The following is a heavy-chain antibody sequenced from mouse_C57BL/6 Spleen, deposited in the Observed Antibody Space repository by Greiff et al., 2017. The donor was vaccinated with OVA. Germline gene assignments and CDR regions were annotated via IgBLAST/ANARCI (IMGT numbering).Heavy chain of an antibody. CDR1: GYTFTDYS. V-gene: IGHV1-76*01. Sequence: QVHVKQSGAELVRPGASVKLSCKASGYTFTDYSINWVKQRPGQGLEWIARINPGSGNTYYNEKFKGKATLTAEKSSSTAYMQLSSLTSEDSAVDFYASLSDGYYLYAMGYWGQGTSVTVSS. D-gene: IGHD2-3*01. CDR3: ASLSDGYYLYAMGY. CDR2: INPGSGNT. J-gene: IGHJ4*01.